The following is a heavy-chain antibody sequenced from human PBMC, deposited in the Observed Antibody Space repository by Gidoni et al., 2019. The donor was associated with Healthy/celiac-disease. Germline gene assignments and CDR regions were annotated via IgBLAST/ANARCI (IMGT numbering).Heavy chain of an antibody. J-gene: IGHJ4*02. CDR2: ISSSSSTI. D-gene: IGHD3-9*01. V-gene: IGHV3-48*01. CDR1: GFTFGSYS. Sequence: EVQLVESGGGLVQPGGSLRLSCAASGFTFGSYSMNWVRQAPGKGLEWVSYISSSSSTIYYADSVKGRFTISRDNAKNSLYLQMNSLRAEDTAVYYCARVPILAYYDILTGYPYWGQGTLVTVSS. CDR3: ARVPILAYYDILTGYPY.